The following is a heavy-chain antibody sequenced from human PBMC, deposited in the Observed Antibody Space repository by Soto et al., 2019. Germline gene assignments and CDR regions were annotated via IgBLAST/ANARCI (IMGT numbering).Heavy chain of an antibody. CDR1: GGTFSSYA. CDR2: IIPIFGTA. J-gene: IGHJ1*01. Sequence: ASVKVSCKASGGTFSSYAISWVRQAPGQGLEWMGGIIPIFGTANYAQKFQGRVTITADESTSTAYMELSSLRSEDTAVYYCAREPYSSGWYWADFQHWGQGTLVTVSS. CDR3: AREPYSSGWYWADFQH. V-gene: IGHV1-69*13. D-gene: IGHD6-19*01.